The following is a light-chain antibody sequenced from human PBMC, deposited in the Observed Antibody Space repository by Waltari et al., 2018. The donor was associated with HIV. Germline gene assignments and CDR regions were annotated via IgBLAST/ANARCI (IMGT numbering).Light chain of an antibody. Sequence: EIVLTQSPVTLSLSPGERATLSCRASQSINKRFLGWYQQKPGQAPRLLIYSASSRTGGTPDRFSGSGSGTDFTLTINRLEPEDFAVYYCQYSGSSPGVTFGGGTKVDIK. J-gene: IGKJ4*01. CDR2: SAS. CDR1: QSINKRF. V-gene: IGKV3-20*01. CDR3: QYSGSSPGVT.